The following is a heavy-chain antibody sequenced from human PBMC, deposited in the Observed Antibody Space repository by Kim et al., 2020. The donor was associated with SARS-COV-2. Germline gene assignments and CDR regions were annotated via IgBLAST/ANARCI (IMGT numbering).Heavy chain of an antibody. CDR3: ARDHRGYSYGPVDY. CDR2: ISRSSTYI. D-gene: IGHD5-18*01. Sequence: GGSLRLSCAASGFTFSSYNMNWVRQAPGKGLEWVSSISRSSTYIYYADSVKGRFTISRDNAKNSLYLRMNSLRAEDTAVYYCARDHRGYSYGPVDYWGQGTLVTVSS. CDR1: GFTFSSYN. J-gene: IGHJ4*02. V-gene: IGHV3-21*01.